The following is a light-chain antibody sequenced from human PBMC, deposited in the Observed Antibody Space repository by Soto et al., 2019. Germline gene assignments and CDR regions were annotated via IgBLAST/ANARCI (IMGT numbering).Light chain of an antibody. Sequence: EIVLTQSPGTQSLSPGERATLSCRASQSISNSYLAWHQQKSGQSPRLLIYGASSRATGIPDRFSGSGSGTDFTLTISRLEPEDFAVYYCHQYGSSPWTFGQGTKVEIK. V-gene: IGKV3-20*01. CDR1: QSISNSY. J-gene: IGKJ1*01. CDR3: HQYGSSPWT. CDR2: GAS.